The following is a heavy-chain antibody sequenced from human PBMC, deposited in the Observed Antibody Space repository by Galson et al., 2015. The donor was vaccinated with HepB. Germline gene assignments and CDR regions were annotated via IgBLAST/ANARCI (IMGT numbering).Heavy chain of an antibody. CDR2: INAGSGKT. CDR1: GYTFTSYA. CDR3: ARDRASMAYFYGLDV. V-gene: IGHV1-3*01. Sequence: SVKVSCKASGYTFTSYAMHWVRQAPGQRLEWMGWINAGSGKTKYSQNFQGRVTIIRDTSASTAYMELSSLRSEDTAVYYCARDRASMAYFYGLDVWGQGTTVTASS. J-gene: IGHJ6*02. D-gene: IGHD2/OR15-2a*01.